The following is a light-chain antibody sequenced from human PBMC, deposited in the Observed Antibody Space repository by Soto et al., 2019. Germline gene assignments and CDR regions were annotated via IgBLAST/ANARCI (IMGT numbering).Light chain of an antibody. CDR3: QQRSNWPRGT. Sequence: EIVLTQSPATLSLSPGERATLSCRASQSVSSYLAWYQQKPGQAPRLLIYDASNRATGIPARFSGSGSGTDFTLTISSLEHEDVAVYSCQQRSNWPRGTFGQGTKLEIK. J-gene: IGKJ2*02. CDR2: DAS. V-gene: IGKV3-11*01. CDR1: QSVSSY.